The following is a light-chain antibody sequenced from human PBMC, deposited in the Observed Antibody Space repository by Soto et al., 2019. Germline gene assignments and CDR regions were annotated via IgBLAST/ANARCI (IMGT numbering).Light chain of an antibody. CDR1: QTISTY. V-gene: IGKV1-39*01. Sequence: DIQMTQSPSSLSASVRDRVTITCLASQTISTYLNWYQQKPGKAPKLLISAASSLQSGVPSRFSGSGSGTDFTLTISSLQPEDFATYSCQQSFGTPRTFGQGTKVEIK. CDR2: AAS. CDR3: QQSFGTPRT. J-gene: IGKJ1*01.